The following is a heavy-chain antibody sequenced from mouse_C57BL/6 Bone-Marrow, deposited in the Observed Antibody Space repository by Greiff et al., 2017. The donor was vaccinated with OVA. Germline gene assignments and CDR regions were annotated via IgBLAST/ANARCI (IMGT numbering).Heavy chain of an antibody. D-gene: IGHD2-12*01. CDR2: INPNYGTT. Sequence: VQLQQSGPELVKPGASVKISCKASGYSFTDYNMNWVKQSNGKSLEWIGVINPNYGTTSYNQKFKGKATLTVDQSSSTAYMQLNRLTSEDSAVYYCTRRNSYANYWYSDVWGTGTTVTVSS. CDR1: GYSFTDYN. V-gene: IGHV1-39*01. CDR3: TRRNSYANYWYSDV. J-gene: IGHJ1*03.